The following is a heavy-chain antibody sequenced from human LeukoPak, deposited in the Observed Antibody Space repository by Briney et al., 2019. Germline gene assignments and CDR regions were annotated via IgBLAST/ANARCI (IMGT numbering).Heavy chain of an antibody. Sequence: PSETLSLTCTVSGGSISSYYWSWIRQPPGKGLEWIGYIYHSGSTYYNPSLKSRVTISVDRSKNQFSLKLSSVTAADTAVYYCARRLGNDYYYYGMDVWGQGTTVTVSS. V-gene: IGHV4-59*12. CDR1: GGSISSYY. CDR2: IYHSGST. D-gene: IGHD3-9*01. CDR3: ARRLGNDYYYYGMDV. J-gene: IGHJ6*02.